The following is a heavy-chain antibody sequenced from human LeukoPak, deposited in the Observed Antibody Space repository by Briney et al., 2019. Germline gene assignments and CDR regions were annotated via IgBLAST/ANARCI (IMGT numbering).Heavy chain of an antibody. CDR1: GDSVSRDTFY. D-gene: IGHD3-3*01. J-gene: IGHJ4*02. Sequence: KASETLSLTCSVSGDSVSRDTFYWSWIRQPTGKGLEWIAYIYYTGSTKYYPSLKSRVTISVDTSKNQFSLKLSSVTAADTAVYYCARANSYDLWSGYYSYWRQGTLVTVSS. CDR3: ARANSYDLWSGYYSY. V-gene: IGHV4-61*10. CDR2: IYYTGST.